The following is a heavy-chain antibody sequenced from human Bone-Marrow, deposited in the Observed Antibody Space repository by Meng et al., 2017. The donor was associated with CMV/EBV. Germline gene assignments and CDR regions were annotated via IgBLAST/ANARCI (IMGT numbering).Heavy chain of an antibody. CDR2: IKQDGSEK. D-gene: IGHD6-19*01. CDR1: GFTFSSYW. Sequence: GESLKIYCPASGFTFSSYWMSWVRQAPGKGLEWVANIKQDGSEKYYVDSVKGRFTISRDNAKNSLYLQMNSLRAEDTAVYYCARGGHSSGWYPPWGQGTLVTVSS. V-gene: IGHV3-7*01. CDR3: ARGGHSSGWYPP. J-gene: IGHJ5*02.